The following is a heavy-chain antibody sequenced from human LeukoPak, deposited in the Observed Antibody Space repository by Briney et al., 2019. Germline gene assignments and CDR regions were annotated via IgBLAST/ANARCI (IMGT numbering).Heavy chain of an antibody. D-gene: IGHD5-18*01. J-gene: IGHJ4*02. CDR3: ARFTQRMVSDFDY. CDR2: IRYDGSNK. Sequence: GGSLRLSCAASGFTFSSYGMHWVRQAPGKGLEWVAFIRYDGSNKYYADSVKGRFTISRDNSKNTLYLQMNSLRAEDTAVYYCARFTQRMVSDFDYWGQGTLVTVSS. V-gene: IGHV3-30*02. CDR1: GFTFSSYG.